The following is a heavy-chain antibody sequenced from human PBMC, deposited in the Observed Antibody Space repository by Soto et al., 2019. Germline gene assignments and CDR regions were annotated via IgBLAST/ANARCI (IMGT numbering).Heavy chain of an antibody. J-gene: IGHJ5*02. D-gene: IGHD5-12*01. CDR1: GYSFTSYW. CDR3: VKWRDVGGFWFDP. V-gene: IGHV5-51*01. CDR2: IYPGDSDT. Sequence: GESLKISCKGSGYSFTSYWIGWVRQMPGKGLDWMGIIYPGDSDTRYSPSFQGQVTISADKSISTAYLQWSSLKASDTAMYYCVKWRDVGGFWFDPWGQGTLVTVSS.